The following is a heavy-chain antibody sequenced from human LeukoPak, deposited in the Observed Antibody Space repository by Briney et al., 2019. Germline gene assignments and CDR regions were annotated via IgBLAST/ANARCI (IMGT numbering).Heavy chain of an antibody. CDR1: GGSISSGGYS. Sequence: SETLSLTCAVSGGSISSGGYSWSWIRQPPGKGLEWIGYIYHSGSTYYNPSLKSRVTISVDRSKNQFSLKLSSVTAADTAVYYCARGPIPYYSIPGGFDPWGQGTLVTVSS. D-gene: IGHD3-10*01. CDR3: ARGPIPYYSIPGGFDP. CDR2: IYHSGST. V-gene: IGHV4-30-2*01. J-gene: IGHJ5*02.